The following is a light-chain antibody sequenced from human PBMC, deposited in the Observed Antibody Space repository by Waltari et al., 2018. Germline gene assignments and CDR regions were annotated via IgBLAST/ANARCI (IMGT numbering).Light chain of an antibody. CDR3: QEVLSQNLT. V-gene: IGKV1-39*01. CDR2: AAS. J-gene: IGKJ1*01. Sequence: DIQMTQSPSSLSASVGDRVTITCRASQSISSYLNWYQQKPGKAPKLLIYAASSLQSGVPSRFSGSGSGTDFTLTISSLQPEDFATYYCQEVLSQNLTFGHGTKVEI. CDR1: QSISSY.